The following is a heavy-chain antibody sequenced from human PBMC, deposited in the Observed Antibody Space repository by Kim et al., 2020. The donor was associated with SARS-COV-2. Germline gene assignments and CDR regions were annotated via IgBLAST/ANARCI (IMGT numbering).Heavy chain of an antibody. CDR3: ARGIAVAGIDYYYYGMDV. V-gene: IGHV1-69*04. CDR1: GGTFSSYA. J-gene: IGHJ6*01. Sequence: SVKVSCKASGGTFSSYAISWVRQAPGQGLEWMGRIIPILGIANYAQKFQGRVTINADKSTSTAYMELSSLRSEDTAVYYCARGIAVAGIDYYYYGMDVW. D-gene: IGHD6-19*01. CDR2: IIPILGIA.